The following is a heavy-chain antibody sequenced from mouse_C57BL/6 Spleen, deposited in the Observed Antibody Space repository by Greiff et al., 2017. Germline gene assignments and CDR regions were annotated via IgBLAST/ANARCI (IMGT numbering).Heavy chain of an antibody. V-gene: IGHV1-50*01. CDR2: IDPSDSYT. J-gene: IGHJ2*01. CDR3: ARWGLFDY. D-gene: IGHD3-1*01. CDR1: GYTFTSYW. Sequence: VQLQQPGAELVKPGASVKLSCKASGYTFTSYWMQWVKQRPGQGLEWIGEIDPSDSYTNYNQKFKGKATLTVDTSSSTAYMQLISLTSEDSAVYYCARWGLFDYWGQGTTLTVSS.